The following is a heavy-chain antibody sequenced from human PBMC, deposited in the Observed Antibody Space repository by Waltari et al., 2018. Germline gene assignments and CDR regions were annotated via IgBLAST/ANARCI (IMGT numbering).Heavy chain of an antibody. CDR1: GYTFTSYA. CDR2: INAGNGNT. D-gene: IGHD3-16*01. Sequence: QVQLVQSGAEVKKPGASVKVSCKASGYTFTSYAMHWVRQAPGQRLEWMGWINAGNGNTKYSQKCQGRVTSTRDTSASTAYMELSSLRSEDTAVYYCARVEGAAGLDIWGQGTMVTVSS. CDR3: ARVEGAAGLDI. V-gene: IGHV1-3*01. J-gene: IGHJ3*02.